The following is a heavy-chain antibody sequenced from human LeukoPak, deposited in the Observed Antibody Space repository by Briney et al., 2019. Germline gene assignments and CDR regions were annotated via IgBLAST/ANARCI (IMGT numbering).Heavy chain of an antibody. Sequence: GGSLRLSCAASEFTFSTYSMNWVRQAPGKGLEWVSSISSGSTYIYYADSVKGRFTISRDNAKNSLYLQMNSLRAEDTAVYYCAREDDSSGYYRNWGQGTLVTVSS. CDR3: AREDDSSGYYRN. CDR2: ISSGSTYI. D-gene: IGHD3-22*01. J-gene: IGHJ4*02. V-gene: IGHV3-21*01. CDR1: EFTFSTYS.